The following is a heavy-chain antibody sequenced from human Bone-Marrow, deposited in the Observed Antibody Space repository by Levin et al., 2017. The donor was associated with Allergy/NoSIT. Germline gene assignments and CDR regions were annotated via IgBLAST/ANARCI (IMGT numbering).Heavy chain of an antibody. J-gene: IGHJ4*02. V-gene: IGHV4-31*03. CDR2: LSYSGTT. CDR3: ARLDGYYFDY. Sequence: LRLSCTVSGGSISSAGYHWTWIRQSPGKGLEWIGYLSYSGTTYYNPSLKSRLTMSLDTSEQRFSLNLNSVTAADTAIYYCARLDGYYFDYWGQGTLVTVSS. CDR1: GGSISSAGYH. D-gene: IGHD1-1*01.